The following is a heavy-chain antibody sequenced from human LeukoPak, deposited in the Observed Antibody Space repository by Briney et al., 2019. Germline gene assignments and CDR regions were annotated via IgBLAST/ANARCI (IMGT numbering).Heavy chain of an antibody. J-gene: IGHJ3*02. V-gene: IGHV4-59*01. CDR3: AGDRPDAFDI. Sequence: SETLSLTCTVSGGSISSYYWSWIRQPPGKGLEWIGYIYYSGSTNYNPSLKSRVTISVDTSKNQFSLRLSSVTAADTAVYYCAGDRPDAFDIWGQGTMVTVSS. CDR2: IYYSGST. CDR1: GGSISSYY.